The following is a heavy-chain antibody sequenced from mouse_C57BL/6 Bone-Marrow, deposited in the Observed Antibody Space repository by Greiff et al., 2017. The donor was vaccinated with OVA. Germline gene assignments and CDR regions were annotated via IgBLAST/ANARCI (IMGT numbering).Heavy chain of an antibody. CDR2: IYPGSGST. J-gene: IGHJ1*03. CDR3: ARTWYFDV. Sequence: QVQLQQPGAELVKPGASVKMSCKASGYTFTSYWITWVKQRPGQGLEWIGDIYPGSGSTNYNEKFKSKATLTVDQSSSTAYMQLNSLTSEDSAVYYCARTWYFDVWGTGTTVTVSS. V-gene: IGHV1-55*01. CDR1: GYTFTSYW.